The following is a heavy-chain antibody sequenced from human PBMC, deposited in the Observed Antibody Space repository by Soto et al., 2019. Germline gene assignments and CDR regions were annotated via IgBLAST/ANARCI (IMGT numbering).Heavy chain of an antibody. V-gene: IGHV3-23*01. CDR2: LSGGGSNT. CDR1: GFTFSLSA. CDR3: AKGPEYDILTGCDY. Sequence: VQLLESGGGFVQPGESLRLSCAASGFTFSLSAMSWVRQAPGRGLDWVSSLSGGGSNTDYADSVKGRFTISRDNSKNTVHLQMNSLRAEDTAVYYCAKGPEYDILTGCDYWGQGALVTVSS. D-gene: IGHD3-9*01. J-gene: IGHJ4*02.